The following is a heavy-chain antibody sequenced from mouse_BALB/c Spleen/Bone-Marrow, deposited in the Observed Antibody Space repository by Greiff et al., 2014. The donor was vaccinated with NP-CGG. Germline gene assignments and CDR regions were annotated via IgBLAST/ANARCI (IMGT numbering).Heavy chain of an antibody. CDR3: ARLFGTRDFDY. CDR1: GFNIKDYF. V-gene: IGHV14-1*02. CDR2: IDPEIGNT. J-gene: IGHJ2*01. D-gene: IGHD4-1*01. Sequence: EVQLVESGAELVRPGALVKLSCKASGFNIKDYFIHWVKQRPEQGLEWIGWIDPEIGNTLYDPKFQGKASITADTSSNTAYLQLSSLTSEDTAVYYCARLFGTRDFDYWGQGTTLTVSS.